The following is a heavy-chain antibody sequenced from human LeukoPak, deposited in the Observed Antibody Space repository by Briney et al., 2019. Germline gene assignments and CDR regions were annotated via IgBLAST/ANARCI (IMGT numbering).Heavy chain of an antibody. V-gene: IGHV3-23*01. Sequence: PGGSLRLSCAASGFTFSSHAMSWVRQAPGKGLEWVSAISGSGGSTYYADSVKGRFTSSRDNSKNTLYLQMNSLRAEDTAVYYCAKDAHYGSGSYYKIPFDPWGQGTLVTVSS. D-gene: IGHD3-10*01. CDR3: AKDAHYGSGSYYKIPFDP. CDR2: ISGSGGST. J-gene: IGHJ5*02. CDR1: GFTFSSHA.